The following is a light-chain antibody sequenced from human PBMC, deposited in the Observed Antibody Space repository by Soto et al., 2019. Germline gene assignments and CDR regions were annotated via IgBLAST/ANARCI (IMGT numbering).Light chain of an antibody. Sequence: IVLNQSLGTVSLSTEERDTLSCRASQSLYNNYLAWHQQKPGQAPRLLIYGAFSRATDIPDGFSGSGSGTDFTLTINRLEPEDSAVYYCQQYGSLITFGQVTLLEIK. CDR3: QQYGSLIT. V-gene: IGKV3-20*01. J-gene: IGKJ5*01. CDR1: QSLYNNY. CDR2: GAF.